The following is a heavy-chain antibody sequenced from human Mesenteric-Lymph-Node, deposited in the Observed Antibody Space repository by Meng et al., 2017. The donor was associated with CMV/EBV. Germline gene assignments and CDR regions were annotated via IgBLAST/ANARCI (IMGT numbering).Heavy chain of an antibody. D-gene: IGHD1/OR15-1a*01. V-gene: IGHV3-53*01. Sequence: CAASGFIVSDNYMSWVRQAPGKGLEWVAAIYSGGGTYYVDSVKGRFSISRGNSKNRLYLQMNRLRDEDTAVYYCARGREQQLGWFDPWGQGTLVTVSS. CDR3: ARGREQQLGWFDP. J-gene: IGHJ5*02. CDR1: GFIVSDNY. CDR2: IYSGGGT.